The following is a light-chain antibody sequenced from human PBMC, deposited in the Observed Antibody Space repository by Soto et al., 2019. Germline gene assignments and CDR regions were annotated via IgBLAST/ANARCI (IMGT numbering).Light chain of an antibody. CDR2: EVT. CDR1: SSDVGSYKF. CDR3: CSFESRRTVVV. Sequence: QSALTQPASVSGSPGQSITISCTGASSDVGSYKFVSWYQQHPGKAPKLMLYEVTKRPSGVSNRFSGSKSGNTASLTISGLQAEDEADYYCCSFESRRTVVVVGGGTKLTVL. J-gene: IGLJ2*01. V-gene: IGLV2-23*02.